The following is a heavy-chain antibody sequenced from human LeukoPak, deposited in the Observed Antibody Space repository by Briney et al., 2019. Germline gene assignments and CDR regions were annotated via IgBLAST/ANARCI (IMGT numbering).Heavy chain of an antibody. V-gene: IGHV4-30-2*01. D-gene: IGHD3-10*01. Sequence: SQTLSLTCAVLGGSISSGGYSWSWIRQPPGKGLEWIGYIYHSGSTYYNPSLKSRVTISVDRSKNQFSLKLSSVTAADTAVYYCARGVTMVRGPYYFDYWGQGTLVTVSS. J-gene: IGHJ4*02. CDR1: GGSISSGGYS. CDR3: ARGVTMVRGPYYFDY. CDR2: IYHSGST.